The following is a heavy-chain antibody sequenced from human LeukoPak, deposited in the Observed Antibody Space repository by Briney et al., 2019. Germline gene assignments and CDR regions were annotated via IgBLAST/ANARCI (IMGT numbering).Heavy chain of an antibody. CDR3: ARAPRSWGFDY. D-gene: IGHD7-27*01. CDR2: IIPIFGTA. J-gene: IGHJ4*02. V-gene: IGHV1-69*05. Sequence: SVKVSCKASGGTFSSYAISWVRQAPGQGLEWMGGIIPIFGTANYAQKFQGRVTMTRSTSINTAYMELSSLRSEDTAVYYCARAPRSWGFDYWGQGTLVTVSS. CDR1: GGTFSSYA.